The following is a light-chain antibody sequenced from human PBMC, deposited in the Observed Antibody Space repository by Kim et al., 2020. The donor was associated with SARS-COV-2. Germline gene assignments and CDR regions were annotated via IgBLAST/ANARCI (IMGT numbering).Light chain of an antibody. V-gene: IGKV1-39*01. J-gene: IGKJ2*01. Sequence: DIQMTQSPSSLSASVGDRVTITCRASQSISSYLNWYQQKPGKAPKLLIYAASSLQSGVPSGFSGSGSGTDFTLTISSLQPEDFATYYCQQSYSTHTFGQGTKLEI. CDR3: QQSYSTHT. CDR1: QSISSY. CDR2: AAS.